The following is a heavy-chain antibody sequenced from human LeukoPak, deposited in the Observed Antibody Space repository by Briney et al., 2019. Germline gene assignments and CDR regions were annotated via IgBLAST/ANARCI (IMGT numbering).Heavy chain of an antibody. J-gene: IGHJ4*02. D-gene: IGHD6-19*01. CDR2: ISGSGGST. CDR3: AKLQGSSAWLPRNFFDY. CDR1: GFTFSNYA. V-gene: IGHV3-23*01. Sequence: GGSLRLSCAASGFTFSNYAVSWVRQTPGKGLEWVSAISGSGGSTYNADSVKGRFTVSRDNSKNTLYLQMSSLRAEDTAVYYCAKLQGSSAWLPRNFFDYWGQGTLVTVSS.